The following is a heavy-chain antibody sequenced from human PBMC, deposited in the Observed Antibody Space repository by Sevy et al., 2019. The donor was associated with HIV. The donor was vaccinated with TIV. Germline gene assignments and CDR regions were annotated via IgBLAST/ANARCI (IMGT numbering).Heavy chain of an antibody. CDR3: ARPDLSGWYFDF. J-gene: IGHJ4*01. V-gene: IGHV3-48*01. CDR2: ISSSSDSSRTL. Sequence: GGSLRLSCVASGFTFSSYSMNWVRQAPGKGLEWVSYISSSSDSSRTLYYADSVKGRFSISRDNAKTSVHLQMTSLRVEATAVYYCARPDLSGWYFDFWGHGTLVTVSS. CDR1: GFTFSSYS. D-gene: IGHD6-19*01.